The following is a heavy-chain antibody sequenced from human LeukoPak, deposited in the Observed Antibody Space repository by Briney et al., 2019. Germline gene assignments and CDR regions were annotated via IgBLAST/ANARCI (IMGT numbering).Heavy chain of an antibody. CDR1: GYTFTSYD. D-gene: IGHD2-15*01. CDR3: ASDGVGGYCSGGSCRMGSDP. J-gene: IGHJ5*02. Sequence: ASVKVSCTASGYTFTSYDISWVRQAPGQGLEWMGWISAYNGDTNYAQKLQGRVTMTTDTSTSTAYMELRSLRSDDTAVCYCASDGVGGYCSGGSCRMGSDPWGQGSLVTVSS. CDR2: ISAYNGDT. V-gene: IGHV1-18*01.